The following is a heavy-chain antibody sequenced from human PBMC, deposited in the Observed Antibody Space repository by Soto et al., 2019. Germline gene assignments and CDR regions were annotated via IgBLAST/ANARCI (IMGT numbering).Heavy chain of an antibody. V-gene: IGHV3-73*01. CDR3: TVLDCSGGSCGLG. CDR1: GFTFSGSA. Sequence: EVQLVESGGGLVQPGGSLKLSCAASGFTFSGSAMHWVRQASGKGLEWVGRIRSKANSYATAYAASAKGRFTISRDDSKNTAYLQMNSLKTEDTAVYYCTVLDCSGGSCGLGWGQGTLVTVSS. D-gene: IGHD2-15*01. CDR2: IRSKANSYAT. J-gene: IGHJ4*02.